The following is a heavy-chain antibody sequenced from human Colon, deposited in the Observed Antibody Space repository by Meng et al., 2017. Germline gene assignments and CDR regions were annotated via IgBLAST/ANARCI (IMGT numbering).Heavy chain of an antibody. CDR2: MYYSGST. CDR3: AREMATGAFDI. Sequence: SETLSLTCTVSDGSISSYYWSWIRQSPGKGLEWIGYMYYSGSTKYNPSLKSRGTISVDTSKNQFSLKLRSVTAADTAVYSCAREMATGAFDIWGQGTMVTVSS. CDR1: DGSISSYY. D-gene: IGHD5-24*01. V-gene: IGHV4-59*01. J-gene: IGHJ3*02.